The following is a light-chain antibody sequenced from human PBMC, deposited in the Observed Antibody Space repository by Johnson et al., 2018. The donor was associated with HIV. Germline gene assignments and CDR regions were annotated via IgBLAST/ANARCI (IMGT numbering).Light chain of an antibody. CDR2: ENN. Sequence: QSVLTQPPSVSAALGQKVTISCSGSSSNIGNNYVSWYQQLPGTAPKLLIYENNKRPSGIPDRFSGSKSGTSATLGITGLQTGDEADYYCGTWDSSLSAAFGTGTKVTVL. V-gene: IGLV1-51*02. J-gene: IGLJ1*01. CDR3: GTWDSSLSAA. CDR1: SSNIGNNY.